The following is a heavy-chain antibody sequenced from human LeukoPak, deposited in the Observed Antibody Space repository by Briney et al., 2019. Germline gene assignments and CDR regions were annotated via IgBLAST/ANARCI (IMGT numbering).Heavy chain of an antibody. CDR2: IIPIFGTA. CDR1: GGTFSSYA. J-gene: IGHJ4*02. Sequence: GASVKVSCKASGGTFSSYAISWVRQAPGQGLEWMGRIIPIFGTANYAQKFQGRVTITTDESTSTAYMELSSLRSEDTAVYYCASSGVRNDLDYWGQGTLVTVSS. CDR3: ASSGVRNDLDY. V-gene: IGHV1-69*05. D-gene: IGHD1-1*01.